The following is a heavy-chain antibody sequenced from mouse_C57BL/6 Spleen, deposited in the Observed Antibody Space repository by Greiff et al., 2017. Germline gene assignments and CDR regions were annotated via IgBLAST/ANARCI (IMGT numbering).Heavy chain of an antibody. J-gene: IGHJ2*01. CDR2: IYPGSGST. Sequence: VQLQQPGAELVKPGASVKMSCKASGYTFTSYWITWVKQRPGQGLEWIGDIYPGSGSTNYNEKFKSKATLTVDTSSSTAYMQLSSLTSEDSAVYYCARVYDYLYYFDYWGQGTTLTVSS. CDR1: GYTFTSYW. V-gene: IGHV1-55*01. CDR3: ARVYDYLYYFDY. D-gene: IGHD2-4*01.